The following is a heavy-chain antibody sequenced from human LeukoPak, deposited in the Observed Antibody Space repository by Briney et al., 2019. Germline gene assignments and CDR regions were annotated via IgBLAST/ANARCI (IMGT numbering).Heavy chain of an antibody. CDR2: INHSGST. Sequence: PSETLSLTCTVSGGSISSSSYYWGWIRQPPGKGLEWIGEINHSGSTNYNPSLKSRVTISVDTSKNQFSLKLSSVTAADTAVYYCARGIVADPTALRRNWFDPWGQGTLVTVSS. CDR1: GGSISSSSYY. J-gene: IGHJ5*02. D-gene: IGHD5-12*01. CDR3: ARGIVADPTALRRNWFDP. V-gene: IGHV4-39*07.